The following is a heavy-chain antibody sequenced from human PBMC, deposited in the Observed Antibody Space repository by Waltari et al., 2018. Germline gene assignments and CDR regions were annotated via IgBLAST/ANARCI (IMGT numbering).Heavy chain of an antibody. J-gene: IGHJ4*02. D-gene: IGHD3-10*01. CDR2: IYYSGST. CDR3: ARLPTYYSGSGSYYPGYFDY. Sequence: WGWIRQPPGKGLEWIGSIYYSGSTFYNPSLKSRVTISVDMSENQFSLKLSSVTAADTAVYYCARLPTYYSGSGSYYPGYFDYWGQGTLVTVSS. V-gene: IGHV4-39*01.